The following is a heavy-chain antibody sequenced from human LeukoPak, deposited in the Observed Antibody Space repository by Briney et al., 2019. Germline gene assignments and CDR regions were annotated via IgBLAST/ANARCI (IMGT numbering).Heavy chain of an antibody. Sequence: SQTLSLTCAISGDSFSTNSAGWNWLRQSPSRGLEWLGRTYYNSNSYKDYAASVKSRITINPGTSKNQFSLQLNSVAPEDTAVYYCARGWLQSGFDYWGQGTLVTVSS. CDR3: ARGWLQSGFDY. V-gene: IGHV6-1*01. CDR2: TYYNSNSYK. D-gene: IGHD5-24*01. J-gene: IGHJ4*02. CDR1: GDSFSTNSAG.